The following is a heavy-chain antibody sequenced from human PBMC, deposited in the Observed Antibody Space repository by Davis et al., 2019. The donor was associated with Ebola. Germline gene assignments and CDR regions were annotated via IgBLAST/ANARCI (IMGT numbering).Heavy chain of an antibody. CDR2: IKQDGSEK. J-gene: IGHJ6*04. D-gene: IGHD4-17*01. Sequence: CAAPGFTISSYAMRWGRQAPGKGLEWVANIKQDGSEKYYVDSVKGRFTISRDNAKNSLYLQMNSLRAEDTAVYYCARVRGDYGMDVWGNGSTVTVSS. CDR3: ARVRGDYGMDV. CDR1: GFTISSYA. V-gene: IGHV3-7*01.